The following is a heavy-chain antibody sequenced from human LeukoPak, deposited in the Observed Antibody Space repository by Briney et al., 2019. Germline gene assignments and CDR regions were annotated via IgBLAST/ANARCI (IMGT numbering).Heavy chain of an antibody. J-gene: IGHJ4*02. Sequence: GGSLRLSCAASGFTFSTYAMSWVRQAPGKGLEWVSSISARGDSTYYADAVKGRFTISRDNSENTLYLQMNSLRVDDTAVYYCVEDVVVVVAAKPGIWGQGTLVTVSS. CDR1: GFTFSTYA. CDR3: VEDVVVVVAAKPGI. CDR2: ISARGDST. V-gene: IGHV3-23*01. D-gene: IGHD2-15*01.